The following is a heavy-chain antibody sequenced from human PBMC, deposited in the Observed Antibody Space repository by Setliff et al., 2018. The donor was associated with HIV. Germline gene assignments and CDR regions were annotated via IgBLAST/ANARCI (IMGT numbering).Heavy chain of an antibody. Sequence: GGSLRLSCAASGFTFSNYDMNWVRQAPGKGLEWVANINYNGGSTYYADSVKGRFTISRDNSKDTLFLQMNSLRVEDTAVYYCARDIPPEYPGFDLWGQGTVVTVSS. CDR2: INYNGGST. V-gene: IGHV3-23*01. D-gene: IGHD6-6*01. J-gene: IGHJ3*01. CDR3: ARDIPPEYPGFDL. CDR1: GFTFSNYD.